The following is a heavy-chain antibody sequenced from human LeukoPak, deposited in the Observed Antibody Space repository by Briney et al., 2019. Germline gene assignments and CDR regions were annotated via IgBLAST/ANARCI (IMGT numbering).Heavy chain of an antibody. V-gene: IGHV4-39*01. D-gene: IGHD1-20*01. Sequence: PSETLSLTCTVSGGSISSSSYYWGWIRQPPGEGLEWIGSIYYRGSTYYNPSLKRRVTISVDPSKTQFSLKLRSVTAADTAVYYCARHYTWIVRDDAFDIWGQGTMVTVSS. CDR1: GGSISSSSYY. CDR3: ARHYTWIVRDDAFDI. J-gene: IGHJ3*02. CDR2: IYYRGST.